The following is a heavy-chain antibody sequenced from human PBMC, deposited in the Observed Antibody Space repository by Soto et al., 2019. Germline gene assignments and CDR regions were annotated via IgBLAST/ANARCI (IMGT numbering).Heavy chain of an antibody. J-gene: IGHJ4*02. CDR2: IRSKSSNYAT. CDR3: TSPSRVGATAEGRDF. D-gene: IGHD5-12*01. V-gene: IGHV3-73*01. CDR1: GFSISGSS. Sequence: GGSLRLSCVASGFSISGSSMHWVRQASGKGLEWVGRIRSKSSNYATAYATSVNGRFTISRDDSRNAAYLQMSSLKIDDTAVYYCTSPSRVGATAEGRDFWGQGTLVTVSS.